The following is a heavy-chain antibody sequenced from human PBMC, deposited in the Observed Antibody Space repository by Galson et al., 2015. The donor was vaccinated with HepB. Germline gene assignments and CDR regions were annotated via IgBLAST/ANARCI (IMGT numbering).Heavy chain of an antibody. CDR2: IDPSDSYT. CDR1: GYSFTSYW. V-gene: IGHV5-10-1*01. Sequence: QSGAEVKKPGESLRISCKGSGYSFTSYWISWVRQMPGKGLEWMGRIDPSDSYTNYSPSFQGHVTISADKSISTAYLQWSSLKASDTAMYYCAIGGVSADYNYYYMDVWGKGTTVTVSS. J-gene: IGHJ6*03. CDR3: AIGGVSADYNYYYMDV. D-gene: IGHD3-16*01.